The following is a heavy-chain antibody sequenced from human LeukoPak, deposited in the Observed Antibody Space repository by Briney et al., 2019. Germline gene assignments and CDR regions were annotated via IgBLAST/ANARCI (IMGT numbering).Heavy chain of an antibody. CDR1: GYTFTSYY. CDR3: ARVYGSTWGYFDY. CDR2: VTPRSGST. D-gene: IGHD6-13*01. V-gene: IGHV1-46*01. Sequence: ASVTVSCKASGYTFTSYYMLWVRQAPGQGLEWMGMVTPRSGSTTYAQKFQGRVTITRHTSTNTVYMELGSLRSEDTAVYYCARVYGSTWGYFDYWGQGTLVTVSS. J-gene: IGHJ4*02.